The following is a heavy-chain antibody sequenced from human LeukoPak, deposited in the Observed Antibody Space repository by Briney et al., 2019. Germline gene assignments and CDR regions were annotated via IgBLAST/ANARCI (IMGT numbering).Heavy chain of an antibody. V-gene: IGHV4-30-4*08. D-gene: IGHD1-26*01. CDR3: ARVMGFYFDY. CDR1: GGSISSGDYY. CDR2: IYYSGST. J-gene: IGHJ4*02. Sequence: SETLSLTCTVSGGSISSGDYYWSWIRQPPGKGLEWIRYIYYSGSTYYNPSLKSRVTISVDTSKNQFSLKLSSVTAADTAVYYCARVMGFYFDYWGQGTLVTVSS.